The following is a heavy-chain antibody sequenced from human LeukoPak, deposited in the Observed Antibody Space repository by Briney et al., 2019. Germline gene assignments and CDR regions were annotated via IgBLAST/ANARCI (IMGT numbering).Heavy chain of an antibody. CDR2: ISWNSGSI. D-gene: IGHD3-16*01. V-gene: IGHV3-9*01. CDR1: GFTFDDYA. CDR3: AKDTKYDSRGAFDY. J-gene: IGHJ4*02. Sequence: PGGSLRLSCAASGFTFDDYAMHWVRQAPGKGLEWVSGISWNSGSIGYADSVKGRFTISRDNAKNSLYLQMNSLRAEDTALYYCAKDTKYDSRGAFDYWGQGTLVTVSA.